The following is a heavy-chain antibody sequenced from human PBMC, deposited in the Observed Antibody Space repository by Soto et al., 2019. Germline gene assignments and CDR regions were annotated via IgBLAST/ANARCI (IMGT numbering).Heavy chain of an antibody. D-gene: IGHD1-1*01. Sequence: RSLPFTVSGGSISNFYWNWIRQSPWKVLEWIGYIYYTGSTTYNPSLKSRVTISVDASKTQFYLRLSSVTAADTAIYYCARDLRVANDLGGYDYYAMDVWGQGTKGTV. CDR1: GGSISNFY. CDR2: IYYTGST. J-gene: IGHJ6*02. V-gene: IGHV4-59*01. CDR3: ARDLRVANDLGGYDYYAMDV.